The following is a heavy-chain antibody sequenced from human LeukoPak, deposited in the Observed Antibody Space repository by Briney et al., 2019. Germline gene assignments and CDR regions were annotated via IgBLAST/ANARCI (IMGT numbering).Heavy chain of an antibody. V-gene: IGHV1-3*01. D-gene: IGHD2-21*02. CDR1: GYTFTTYA. CDR2: INVGNANT. CDR3: ARAYCGGDCYNDY. J-gene: IGHJ4*02. Sequence: GASVKVSCKASGYTFTTYAIHWVRQAPGQGLEWMGWINVGNANTRYSQKFQGRVTITRDTSASTAYIAMSSLRSEDTAVYYCARAYCGGDCYNDYWGQGTLVTVSS.